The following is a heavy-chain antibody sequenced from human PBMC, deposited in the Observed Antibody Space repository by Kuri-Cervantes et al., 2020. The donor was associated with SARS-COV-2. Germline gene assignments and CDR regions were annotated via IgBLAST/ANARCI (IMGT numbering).Heavy chain of an antibody. J-gene: IGHJ4*02. CDR3: AREGVLRFSSSDY. Sequence: ETLSLTCEASGISFSYYWMTWVRQTPGRGLEWVANIKQDGSEKYYVDSVKGRFTISRDNAGNSLYLQMNSLRAEDTAVYYCAREGVLRFSSSDYWGQGTLVTDSS. CDR1: GISFSYYW. V-gene: IGHV3-7*01. CDR2: IKQDGSEK. D-gene: IGHD3-3*01.